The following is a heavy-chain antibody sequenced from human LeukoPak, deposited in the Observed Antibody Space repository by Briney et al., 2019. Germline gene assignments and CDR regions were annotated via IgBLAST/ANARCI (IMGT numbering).Heavy chain of an antibody. J-gene: IGHJ4*02. V-gene: IGHV3-30*18. CDR1: GFTFGSYG. CDR3: AKDQGYTYGHSFDY. CDR2: ISCDGSKE. Sequence: PGGSLRLSCAASGFTFGSYGMHWVRQAPGKGLEWVALISCDGSKEYYGDSVKGRFTISRDNSKNTLYLQMNSLRAEDTAVYYCAKDQGYTYGHSFDYWGQGTLVTVSS. D-gene: IGHD5-18*01.